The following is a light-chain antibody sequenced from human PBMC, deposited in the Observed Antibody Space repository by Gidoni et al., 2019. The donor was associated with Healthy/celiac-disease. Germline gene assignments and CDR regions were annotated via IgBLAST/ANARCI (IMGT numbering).Light chain of an antibody. CDR3: QQRSNWYT. V-gene: IGKV3-11*01. Sequence: ELVLTQSPATLSLSPGERATLSCRASQSVSSYLAWYQQKPGQAPRLLIYDASNRATGIPARFSDSGSGTDFTLTISSLEPEDFAVYYCQQRSNWYTFGQXTKLEIK. CDR1: QSVSSY. CDR2: DAS. J-gene: IGKJ2*01.